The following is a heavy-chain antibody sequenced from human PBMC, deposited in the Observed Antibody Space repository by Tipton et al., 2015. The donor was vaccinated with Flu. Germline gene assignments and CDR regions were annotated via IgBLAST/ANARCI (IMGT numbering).Heavy chain of an antibody. Sequence: TLSLTCAVSGDSIRNDYFWGWIRQPPGKGLEWIATIHRSGSTKYNPSLKSRVTISVDTSKNQFSLEMRSVTAADTAVYYCVRRDYSNYVSDPKSWFDPWGQGTLVTVSS. J-gene: IGHJ5*02. CDR2: IHRSGST. CDR1: GDSIRNDYF. CDR3: VRRDYSNYVSDPKSWFDP. D-gene: IGHD4-11*01. V-gene: IGHV4-38-2*01.